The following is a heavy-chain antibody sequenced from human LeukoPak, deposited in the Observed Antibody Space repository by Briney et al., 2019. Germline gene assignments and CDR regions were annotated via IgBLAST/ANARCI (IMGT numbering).Heavy chain of an antibody. D-gene: IGHD5-24*01. V-gene: IGHV3-21*01. CDR1: GFTFSSYS. CDR3: ARADGYQLDY. Sequence: PGGSLRLSCAASGFTFSSYSMNWVRQAPGKGLEWVSSISSSSSYIYYADSVKGRFTISRDNAKNSLYLQMNSLRVEDAAVYYCARADGYQLDYWGQGTLVTVSS. CDR2: ISSSSSYI. J-gene: IGHJ4*02.